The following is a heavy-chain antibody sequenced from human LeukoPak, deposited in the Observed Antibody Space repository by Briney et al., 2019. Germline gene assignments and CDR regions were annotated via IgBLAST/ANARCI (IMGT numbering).Heavy chain of an antibody. CDR2: IKTDGTNT. CDR3: ARAGYSSGWSLDY. J-gene: IGHJ4*02. V-gene: IGHV3-74*01. Sequence: GGSLRLSCAASGFTFSNYWMHWVRQGPGKGLVWVSRIKTDGTNTGYADSVKGRFTISRDNAKNTVYLQMNSLRAEDTAVYYCARAGYSSGWSLDYWGQGTLVTVSS. CDR1: GFTFSNYW. D-gene: IGHD6-19*01.